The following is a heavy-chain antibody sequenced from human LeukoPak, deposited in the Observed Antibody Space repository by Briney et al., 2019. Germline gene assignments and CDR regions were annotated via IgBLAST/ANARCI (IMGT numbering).Heavy chain of an antibody. CDR1: GGSISSSSYY. Sequence: SETLSLTCTVSGGSISSSSYYWGWIRQPPGKGLEWIGSIYYSGSTYYSPSLKSRVTISVDTSKNQFSLKLSSVTAADTAVYYCARDEVVGAFDIWGQGTMVTVSS. D-gene: IGHD2-2*01. CDR3: ARDEVVGAFDI. CDR2: IYYSGST. V-gene: IGHV4-39*07. J-gene: IGHJ3*02.